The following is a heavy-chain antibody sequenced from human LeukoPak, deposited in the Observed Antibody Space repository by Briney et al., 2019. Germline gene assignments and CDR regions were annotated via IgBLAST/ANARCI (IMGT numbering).Heavy chain of an antibody. Sequence: GGSLRLSCAAPGFTFRSSWMSWVRKGPGKGLVWVSHINSDGSITSYADSVNGRFTISRDNAKNTLYLQMNSLIAEDTAIYYCARVQRSSSGWYEAGLDYCGQGTLGTVSS. D-gene: IGHD6-19*01. CDR3: ARVQRSSSGWYEAGLDY. CDR1: GFTFRSSW. J-gene: IGHJ4*02. CDR2: INSDGSIT. V-gene: IGHV3-74*01.